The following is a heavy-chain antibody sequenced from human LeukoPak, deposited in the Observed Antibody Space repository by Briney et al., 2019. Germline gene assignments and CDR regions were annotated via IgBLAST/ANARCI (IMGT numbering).Heavy chain of an antibody. CDR2: IWYDGSNK. J-gene: IGHJ4*02. CDR3: AKGSGGSCYSACDY. V-gene: IGHV3-33*06. Sequence: PGGSLRLSCTASGFTFNTYGMHWVRQAPGKGLEWVAVIWYDGSNKYYADSVKGRFTISRDNSKNTLYLQMNSLRAEDTAVYYCAKGSGGSCYSACDYWGQGTLLTVSS. D-gene: IGHD2-15*01. CDR1: GFTFNTYG.